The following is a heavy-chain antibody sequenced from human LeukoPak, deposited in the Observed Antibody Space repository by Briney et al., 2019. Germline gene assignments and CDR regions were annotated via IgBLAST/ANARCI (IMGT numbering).Heavy chain of an antibody. Sequence: GGSLRLSCAASGFTFSSYSMNWVRQAPGKGLEWVLSISGTSIYIYYADSVRGRFTISRDTARNSLYLQINSLRAEDTAVYYCARLRDGYTDFDYWGQGTLVTVSS. CDR1: GFTFSSYS. D-gene: IGHD5-24*01. CDR2: ISGTSIYI. V-gene: IGHV3-21*01. J-gene: IGHJ4*02. CDR3: ARLRDGYTDFDY.